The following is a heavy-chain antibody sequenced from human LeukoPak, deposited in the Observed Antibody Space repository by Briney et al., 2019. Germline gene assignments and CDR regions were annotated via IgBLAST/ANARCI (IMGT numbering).Heavy chain of an antibody. V-gene: IGHV3-74*01. D-gene: IGHD2-2*01. Sequence: GGSLRLSCAASRFTFSSYWMHWVRQVPGKGLLWVARINGDGTSKTYADSEKGRFTISRDNAKNTLYLQMNSLRAEDTAVYYCARGCRTTSCSIDYWGQGTLVTVSS. CDR2: INGDGTSK. CDR3: ARGCRTTSCSIDY. CDR1: RFTFSSYW. J-gene: IGHJ4*02.